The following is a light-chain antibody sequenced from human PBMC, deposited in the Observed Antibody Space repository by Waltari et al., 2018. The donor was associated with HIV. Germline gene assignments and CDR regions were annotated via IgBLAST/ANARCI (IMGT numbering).Light chain of an antibody. Sequence: DIQLTQSPSSLSASVGDRVTITCRASQYVSNYLAWFPQKPGEPPKSLIYAASSLQSGVPSKFSGSGSGTHFALTISSLQPEDFATYYCQQYRAYPLTFGGGTNVE. CDR3: QQYRAYPLT. J-gene: IGKJ4*01. V-gene: IGKV1-16*02. CDR1: QYVSNY. CDR2: AAS.